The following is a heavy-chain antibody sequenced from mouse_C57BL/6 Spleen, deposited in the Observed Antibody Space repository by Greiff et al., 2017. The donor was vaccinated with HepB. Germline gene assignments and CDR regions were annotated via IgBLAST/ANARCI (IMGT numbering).Heavy chain of an antibody. CDR1: GYTFTDYY. Sequence: VQLQQSGPELVKPGASVKISCKASGYTFTDYYMNWVKQSHGKSLEWIGDINPNNGGTSYNQKFKGKATLTVDKSSSTAYMELRSLTSEDDAVTYCARWIDGNYPPFACWGKVALVTVSA. J-gene: IGHJ3*01. V-gene: IGHV1-26*01. D-gene: IGHD2-1*01. CDR3: ARWIDGNYPPFAC. CDR2: INPNNGGT.